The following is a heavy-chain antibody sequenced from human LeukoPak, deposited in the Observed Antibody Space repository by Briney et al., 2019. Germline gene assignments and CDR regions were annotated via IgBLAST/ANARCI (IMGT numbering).Heavy chain of an antibody. CDR1: GYTFTNYY. D-gene: IGHD1-26*01. V-gene: IGHV1-46*01. Sequence: ASVKVSCKASGYTFTNYYIHWVRQAPGQGLEWMGIINASGGGTSYAQKFQGRVTMTRDTSTSTVYMELSSLRSEDTAIYYCARARHYRYSEIYDSDYWGQGTLVTVSS. J-gene: IGHJ4*02. CDR3: ARARHYRYSEIYDSDY. CDR2: INASGGGT.